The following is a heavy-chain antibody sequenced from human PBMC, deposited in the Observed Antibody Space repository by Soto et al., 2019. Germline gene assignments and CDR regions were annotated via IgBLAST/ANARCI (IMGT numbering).Heavy chain of an antibody. CDR1: GFTFSSYS. J-gene: IGHJ3*02. CDR3: ARDAPASSSTRPYAFDI. D-gene: IGHD2-2*01. V-gene: IGHV3-21*01. Sequence: LRPSCAASGFTFSSYSMNWVRQAPGQGLEWVSSISGSSSYIYYADSVKGRFTISRDNAKNSLYLQMNCLRAEDTAVYYCARDAPASSSTRPYAFDIWGKGTMVTVSS. CDR2: ISGSSSYI.